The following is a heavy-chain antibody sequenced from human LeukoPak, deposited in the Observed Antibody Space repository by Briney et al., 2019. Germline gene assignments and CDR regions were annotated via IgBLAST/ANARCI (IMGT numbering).Heavy chain of an antibody. J-gene: IGHJ4*02. V-gene: IGHV3-21*01. CDR3: ARDPHYYDSSGYDYLDY. CDR1: GFRFSGYS. D-gene: IGHD3-22*01. Sequence: GGSLRLSCAASGFRFSGYSMNWVRQAPGKGLEWVSSISGSSIYRYYTDSVKGRFTISRDNAENSLYLQMNSLRPEDTAVYYCARDPHYYDSSGYDYLDYWGQGTLVTVSS. CDR2: ISGSSIYR.